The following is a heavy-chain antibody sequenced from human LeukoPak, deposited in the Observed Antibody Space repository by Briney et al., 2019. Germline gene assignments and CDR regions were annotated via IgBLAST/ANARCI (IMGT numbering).Heavy chain of an antibody. CDR2: VYTSGGT. V-gene: IGHV4-4*07. D-gene: IGHD5-24*01. CDR3: ARGVYNLALVFDY. CDR1: GGSISSYY. J-gene: IGHJ4*02. Sequence: TSETLSLTCTVSGGSISSYYWSWIRQPAGKGLEWVGRVYTSGGTNYNPSLKSRVTTSLDTSKNQFSLNLSSVTAADTAVYYCARGVYNLALVFDYWGQGTLVTVSS.